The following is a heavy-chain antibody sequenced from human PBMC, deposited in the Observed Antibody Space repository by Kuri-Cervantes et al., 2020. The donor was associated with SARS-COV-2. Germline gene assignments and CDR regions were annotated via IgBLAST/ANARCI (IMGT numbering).Heavy chain of an antibody. CDR1: GFTVSSNY. CDR3: AKDGADGSGSYYNG. D-gene: IGHD3-10*01. Sequence: GESLKISCAASGFTVSSNYMSWVRQAPGKGLEWVSVIYSGGSTYYTDSVKGRFTISRDNSKNTLYLQMDSLRAEDTAVYYCAKDGADGSGSYYNGWGQGTLVTVSS. CDR2: IYSGGST. V-gene: IGHV3-66*01. J-gene: IGHJ4*02.